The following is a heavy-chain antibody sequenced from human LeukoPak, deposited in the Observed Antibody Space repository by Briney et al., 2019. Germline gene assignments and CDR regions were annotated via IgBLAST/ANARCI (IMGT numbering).Heavy chain of an antibody. CDR3: ARVVSRLQARFDP. D-gene: IGHD4-11*01. J-gene: IGHJ5*02. V-gene: IGHV1-46*01. CDR2: INPSGGST. Sequence: GASVKVSCRASGYTFTSYYMHWVRQAPGQGLEWMGIINPSGGSTSYAQKFQGRVTMTRDTSTSTVYMELSSLRSEDTAVYYCARVVSRLQARFDPWGQGTLVTVSS. CDR1: GYTFTSYY.